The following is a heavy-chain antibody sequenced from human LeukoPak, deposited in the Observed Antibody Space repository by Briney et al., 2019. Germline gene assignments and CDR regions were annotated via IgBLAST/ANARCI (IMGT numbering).Heavy chain of an antibody. CDR3: ARDPRFLERSPRL. Sequence: GGSLRLSCAASGFTFSSYAMHWVRQALGKGLEWVAVISYDGKMKSYADSVKGRFSTSRDNYENTLYLQMDSLRVEDTAVYFCARDPRFLERSPRLWGQGTLVIVSA. J-gene: IGHJ4*02. CDR2: ISYDGKMK. D-gene: IGHD3-3*01. V-gene: IGHV3-30*04. CDR1: GFTFSSYA.